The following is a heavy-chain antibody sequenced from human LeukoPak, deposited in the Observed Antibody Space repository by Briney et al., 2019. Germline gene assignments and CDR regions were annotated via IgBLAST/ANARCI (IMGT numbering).Heavy chain of an antibody. J-gene: IGHJ3*02. D-gene: IGHD6-19*01. V-gene: IGHV4-59*08. CDR3: ARHKYSSGWPPEGAFDI. CDR2: IYYSGST. CDR1: GGSISSYY. Sequence: NPSETLSLTCTVSGGSISSYYWSWIRQPPGKGLEWIGYIYYSGSTNYNPSLKSRVTISVDTSKNQFSLKLSSVTAADTAVYYCARHKYSSGWPPEGAFDIWGQGTMVTVSS.